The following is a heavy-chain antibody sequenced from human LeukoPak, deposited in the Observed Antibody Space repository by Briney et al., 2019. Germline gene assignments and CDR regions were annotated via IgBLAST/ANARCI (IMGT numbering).Heavy chain of an antibody. CDR2: ISYDGSNK. V-gene: IGHV3-30*19. J-gene: IGHJ3*02. Sequence: GGSLKLSCAASGFTFSSYGMHWVRQAPGKGLEWVVVISYDGSNKHYADSVKGRFTISRDNSKNTLFLQMNSLRPEDTAVYYCARDRGWAFDIWGQGTRVTVSS. CDR1: GFTFSSYG. CDR3: ARDRGWAFDI.